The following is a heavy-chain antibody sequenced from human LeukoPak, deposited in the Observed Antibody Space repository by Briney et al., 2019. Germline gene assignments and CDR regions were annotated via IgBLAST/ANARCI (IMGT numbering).Heavy chain of an antibody. CDR1: GYTFTSYF. Sequence: ASVKVSCKASGYTFTSYFIHWVRQAPGQELEWMGIINPSGGSTSYAQKFQGRVTMTRDTSTSTVYMELSSLRSEDTAVYYCARGQRDNLPYFDWLLWYWGQGTLVTVSS. D-gene: IGHD3-9*01. J-gene: IGHJ4*02. V-gene: IGHV1-46*03. CDR2: INPSGGST. CDR3: ARGQRDNLPYFDWLLWY.